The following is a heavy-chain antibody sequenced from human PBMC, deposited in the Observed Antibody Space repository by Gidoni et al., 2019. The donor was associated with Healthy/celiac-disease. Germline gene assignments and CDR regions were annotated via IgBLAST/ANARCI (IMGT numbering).Heavy chain of an antibody. J-gene: IGHJ5*02. CDR3: ARDRLGYRWFDP. D-gene: IGHD6-25*01. Sequence: QVQLVESGGGLVKPGGSLRLSCAASGFTFSDYYMSWIRQAPGKGLEWVSYISSSSSYTNYADSVKGRFTISRDNAKNSLYLQMNSLRAEDTAVYYCARDRLGYRWFDPWGQGTLVTVSS. V-gene: IGHV3-11*05. CDR2: ISSSSSYT. CDR1: GFTFSDYY.